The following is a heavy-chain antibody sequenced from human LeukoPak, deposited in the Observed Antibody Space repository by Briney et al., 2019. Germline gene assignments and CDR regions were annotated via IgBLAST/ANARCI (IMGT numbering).Heavy chain of an antibody. V-gene: IGHV3-7*01. CDR1: GFTFCCYR. Sequence: GGSLRLSCAASGFTFCCYRVRWVPQAPGRGLVWVAHIEQDGSEKYYVDSVKGRFTISRDNAKNSLYLQMNSLRAENTAVYYCASPPLAVADSCYMDVWGKGTTVTVSS. CDR2: IEQDGSEK. CDR3: ASPPLAVADSCYMDV. D-gene: IGHD6-19*01. J-gene: IGHJ6*03.